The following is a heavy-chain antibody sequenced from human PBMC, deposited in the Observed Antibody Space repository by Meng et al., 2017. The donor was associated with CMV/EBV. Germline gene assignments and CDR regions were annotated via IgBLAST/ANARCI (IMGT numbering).Heavy chain of an antibody. V-gene: IGHV1-8*03. J-gene: IGHJ4*02. CDR1: GYTFTDYD. Sequence: ASVKVSCKASGYTFTDYDVNWVRQAAGQGLEWMGWMNPYSGNTGYAQKFQGRVTVTRNTSISTAYMELSSLRSEDTAVYYCARDSACSGGSCYLTGYYFDYWGQGTLVTVSS. CDR2: MNPYSGNT. CDR3: ARDSACSGGSCYLTGYYFDY. D-gene: IGHD2-15*01.